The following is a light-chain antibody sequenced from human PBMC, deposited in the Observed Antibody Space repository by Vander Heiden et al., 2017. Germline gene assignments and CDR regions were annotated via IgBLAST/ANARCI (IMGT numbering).Light chain of an antibody. Sequence: IVLTQSPLSLPVTPGEPASISCRSSQSLLHSNGYNYVDWYLQKPGQSLQLLIYLGSHRASGVPDRCSGSGSGTDFTLRINSVEAGDVGVYYCMQVLQTPVTFGGGTKVELK. CDR1: QSLLHSNGYNY. V-gene: IGKV2-28*01. J-gene: IGKJ4*01. CDR2: LGS. CDR3: MQVLQTPVT.